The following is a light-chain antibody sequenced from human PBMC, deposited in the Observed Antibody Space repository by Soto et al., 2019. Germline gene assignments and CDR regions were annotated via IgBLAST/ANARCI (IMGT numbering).Light chain of an antibody. Sequence: DIQMTQSPSALSASVGDRVTITCRASQSISNWLACYQQKPGKAPKLLIYKASSLASGVPSRFSGSGSGTEFTLTISSLQPDDFAAYYCQQYHTYSTFGQGTKVDIK. J-gene: IGKJ1*01. CDR2: KAS. V-gene: IGKV1-5*03. CDR1: QSISNW. CDR3: QQYHTYST.